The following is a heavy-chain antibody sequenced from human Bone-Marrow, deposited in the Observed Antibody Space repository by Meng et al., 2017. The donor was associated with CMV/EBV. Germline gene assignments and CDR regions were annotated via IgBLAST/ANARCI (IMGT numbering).Heavy chain of an antibody. Sequence: RVSCKASGYTLTDHNIHWVRQAPGQGLEWMGGINPKSGGTSYAQSFQGRVTVTRDTSINTAYMELTGLTSDDTALYYCASGGTWNDYWGQGTLVTVSS. J-gene: IGHJ4*02. V-gene: IGHV1-2*02. D-gene: IGHD4-23*01. CDR3: ASGGTWNDY. CDR1: GYTLTDHN. CDR2: INPKSGGT.